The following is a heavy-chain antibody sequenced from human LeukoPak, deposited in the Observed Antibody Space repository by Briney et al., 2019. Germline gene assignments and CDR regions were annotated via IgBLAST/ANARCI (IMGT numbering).Heavy chain of an antibody. CDR1: GFTFSSYE. Sequence: GGSLRLSCAASGFTFSSYEMNWVRQAPGKGLEWVSYISSSGSTIYYADFVKGRFTISRDNAKNSLYLQMNSLRAEDTAVYYCARALRLTNDIDYWGQGTLVTVSS. CDR3: ARALRLTNDIDY. J-gene: IGHJ4*02. D-gene: IGHD2-8*01. CDR2: ISSSGSTI. V-gene: IGHV3-48*03.